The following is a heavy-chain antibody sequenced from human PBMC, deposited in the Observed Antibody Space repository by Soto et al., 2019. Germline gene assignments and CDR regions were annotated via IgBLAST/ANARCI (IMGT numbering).Heavy chain of an antibody. Sequence: PSETLSLTCAVSSFSISSGYYWGWVRQPPGKGLEWIGSIYHSGTTNYSPSLKSRVTISIDTSKNQFSLTLRSVTAADAAVYYCASCLSTPCYPPWGLQFFDLWGQGSLVTVSS. J-gene: IGHJ4*02. D-gene: IGHD2-2*01. V-gene: IGHV4-38-2*01. CDR2: IYHSGTT. CDR1: SFSISSGYY. CDR3: ASCLSTPCYPPWGLQFFDL.